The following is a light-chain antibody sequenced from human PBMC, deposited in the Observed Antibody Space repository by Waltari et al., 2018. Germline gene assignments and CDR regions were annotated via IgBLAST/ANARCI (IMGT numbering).Light chain of an antibody. CDR3: CSFTSRSTWV. CDR1: SSNVGGYNY. J-gene: IGLJ3*02. Sequence: QSALTQPASASGSPGQSTTISCTGTSSNVGGYNYVPWYQQHPGKVPNLLIFDVSNRPSGVSNRFSGSKSGNTASLTISGLQAEDESDYYCCSFTSRSTWVFGGGTKLTVL. CDR2: DVS. V-gene: IGLV2-14*01.